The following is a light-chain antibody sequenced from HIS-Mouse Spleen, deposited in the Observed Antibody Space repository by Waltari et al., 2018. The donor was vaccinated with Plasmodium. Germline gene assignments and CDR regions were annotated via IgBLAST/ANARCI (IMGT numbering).Light chain of an antibody. J-gene: IGKJ3*01. CDR2: GAS. CDR3: QQYNNWSFT. Sequence: EIVMTQSPATLSVSPGESDTLSCRPSQSVSSNLAWYQQKPGQAPRLLIYGASTRATGIPARFSGSGSGTEFTLTISSLQSEDFAVYYCQQYNNWSFTFGPGTKVDIK. V-gene: IGKV3-15*01. CDR1: QSVSSN.